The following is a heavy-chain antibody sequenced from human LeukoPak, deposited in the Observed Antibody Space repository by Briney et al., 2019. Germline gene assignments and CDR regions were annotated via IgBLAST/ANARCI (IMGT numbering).Heavy chain of an antibody. CDR3: ARELGFRVRGAHFDY. CDR2: INPNSGGT. D-gene: IGHD3-10*01. CDR1: GYAFTGYY. Sequence: ASVKVSCKASGYAFTGYYMHWVRQAPGQGLEWMGWINPNSGGTNYAQKFQGRVTMTRDTSISTAYMELSRLRSEDTAVYYCARELGFRVRGAHFDYWGQGTLVTVSS. J-gene: IGHJ4*02. V-gene: IGHV1-2*02.